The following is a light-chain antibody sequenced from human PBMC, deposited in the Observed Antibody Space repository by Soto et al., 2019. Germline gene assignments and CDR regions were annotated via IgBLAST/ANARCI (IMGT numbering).Light chain of an antibody. Sequence: DMEMNQSPSSLSASVGDRVTITCRASQRISNYLNWYHHKPGKVPKLMIYAACSLQSGVPTRFSGSWSGTDFTLAINSLQPEYYATYYCKQSYGTPLTFGAGTKIEIK. CDR1: QRISNY. J-gene: IGKJ4*01. CDR3: KQSYGTPLT. CDR2: AAC. V-gene: IGKV1-39*01.